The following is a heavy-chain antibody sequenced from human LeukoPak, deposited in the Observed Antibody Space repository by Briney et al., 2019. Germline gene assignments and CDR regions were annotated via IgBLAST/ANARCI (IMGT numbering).Heavy chain of an antibody. CDR1: GFTFSSYA. D-gene: IGHD6-13*01. Sequence: GGSLRLSCAASGFTFSSYAMSWVRQAPGKGLEWISVISGSGDYTYYADSVKGRFTISRDNPKNTLYMQMNSLRAEDTAVYYCAKEGIAAAGTSYSRFGYWGQGTLVTVSS. CDR3: AKEGIAAAGTSYSRFGY. V-gene: IGHV3-23*01. CDR2: ISGSGDYT. J-gene: IGHJ4*02.